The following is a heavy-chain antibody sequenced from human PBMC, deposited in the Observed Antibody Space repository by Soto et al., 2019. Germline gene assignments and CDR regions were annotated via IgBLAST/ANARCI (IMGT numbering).Heavy chain of an antibody. Sequence: GGSLRLSCAASGFAFRTYAMNWVRQAPGKGLEWISAISGSGSFTHYADSVRGRFTISRDNSQNQLYLQMNNLRGDDTAMYYCAKIPTGSGSSKFDYWGQGIQVTVSS. V-gene: IGHV3-23*01. CDR2: ISGSGSFT. CDR3: AKIPTGSGSSKFDY. CDR1: GFAFRTYA. D-gene: IGHD3-10*01. J-gene: IGHJ4*02.